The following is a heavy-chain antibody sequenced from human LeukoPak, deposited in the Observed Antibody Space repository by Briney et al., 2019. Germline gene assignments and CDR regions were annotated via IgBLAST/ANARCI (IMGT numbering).Heavy chain of an antibody. Sequence: PGGSLRLSCVASGFILNDYYMYWIRQAPGAGLEWVSYISSSGSTIYYSDSVKGRFTISRDNAKNSLYLQMNSLRAEDTAVYYCARHVVAVGFDYWGQGTLVTVSS. V-gene: IGHV3-11*04. CDR1: GFILNDYY. D-gene: IGHD3-22*01. CDR3: ARHVVAVGFDY. J-gene: IGHJ4*02. CDR2: ISSSGSTI.